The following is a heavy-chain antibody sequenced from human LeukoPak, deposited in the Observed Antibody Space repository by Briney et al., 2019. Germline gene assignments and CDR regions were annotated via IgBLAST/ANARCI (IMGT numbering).Heavy chain of an antibody. CDR1: GYTFTSYD. CDR3: ARYSYADDAFDI. D-gene: IGHD5-18*01. J-gene: IGHJ3*02. Sequence: ASVKVSCKASGYTFTSYDINWVRQATGQGLEWMGWMNPNSGNTGYAQKFQGRVTITRNTSISTAYMELGSLRSEDTAVYYCARYSYADDAFDIWGQGTMVTVSS. CDR2: MNPNSGNT. V-gene: IGHV1-8*03.